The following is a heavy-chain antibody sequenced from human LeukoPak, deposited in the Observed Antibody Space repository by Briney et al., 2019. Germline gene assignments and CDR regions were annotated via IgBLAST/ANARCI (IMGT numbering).Heavy chain of an antibody. CDR1: GFTFSSYE. J-gene: IGHJ4*02. Sequence: GGSLRLSCAASGFTFSSYEMNWVRQAPGKGLEWVSYISSSGSTIYYADSVKGRFTISRDNAKNSLYLQMNSLTVEDTALYCCAKGVRFGDLWDYWGQGTLVTVSS. CDR2: ISSSGSTI. D-gene: IGHD3-10*01. V-gene: IGHV3-48*03. CDR3: AKGVRFGDLWDY.